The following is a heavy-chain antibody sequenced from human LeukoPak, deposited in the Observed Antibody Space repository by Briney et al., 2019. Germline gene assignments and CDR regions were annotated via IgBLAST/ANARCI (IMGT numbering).Heavy chain of an antibody. CDR3: ASRHIEYYDFWSGTYNWFDP. D-gene: IGHD3-3*01. CDR2: INHSGST. J-gene: IGHJ5*02. Sequence: SETLSLTCNVSGGSLSSSSYYWGWIRQPPGKGLEWIGEINHSGSTNHNPSLKSRVTISVDTSKNQFSLKLSSVTAADTAVYYCASRHIEYYDFWSGTYNWFDPWGQGTLVTVSS. V-gene: IGHV4-39*07. CDR1: GGSLSSSSYY.